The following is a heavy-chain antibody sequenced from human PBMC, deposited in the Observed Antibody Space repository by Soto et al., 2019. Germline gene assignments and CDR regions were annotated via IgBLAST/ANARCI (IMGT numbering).Heavy chain of an antibody. V-gene: IGHV3-15*01. CDR3: TTGVAARYYYYGMDV. D-gene: IGHD6-6*01. Sequence: PGGSLRLSCAAPGFTFSNAWMSWVRQAPGKGLEWVGRIKSKTDGGTTDYAAPVKGRFTISRDDSKNTLYLQMNSLKTEDTAVYYCTTGVAARYYYYGMDVWGQGTTVTVSS. CDR2: IKSKTDGGTT. CDR1: GFTFSNAW. J-gene: IGHJ6*02.